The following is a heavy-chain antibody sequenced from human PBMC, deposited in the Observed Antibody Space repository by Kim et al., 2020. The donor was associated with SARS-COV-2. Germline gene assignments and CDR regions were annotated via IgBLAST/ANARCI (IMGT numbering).Heavy chain of an antibody. CDR3: ARVVRLANNYYYYYGMDV. J-gene: IGHJ6*02. CDR2: IWYDGSNR. Sequence: GGSLRLSCEASGFTFSSYAMHWVRQAPGKGLEWVAVIWYDGSNRYYADPVKGRFTISRDNSKTTLYRQMNSLRAEDTAVYYCARVVRLANNYYYYYGMDVWGQRTTVTVSS. CDR1: GFTFSSYA. D-gene: IGHD2-15*01. V-gene: IGHV3-33*01.